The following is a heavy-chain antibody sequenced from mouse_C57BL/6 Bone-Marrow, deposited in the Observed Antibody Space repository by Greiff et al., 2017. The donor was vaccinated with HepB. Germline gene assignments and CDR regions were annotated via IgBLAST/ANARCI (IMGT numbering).Heavy chain of an antibody. CDR3: ARSGSSLFAY. CDR2: ISDGGSYT. D-gene: IGHD1-1*01. CDR1: GFTFSSYA. Sequence: EVQVVESGGGLVKPGGSLKLSCAASGFTFSSYAMSWVRQTPEKRLEWVATISDGGSYTYYPDNVKGRFTISRDNAKNNLYLQMSPLKSEDTAMYYCARSGSSLFAYWGQGTLVTVSA. V-gene: IGHV5-4*01. J-gene: IGHJ3*01.